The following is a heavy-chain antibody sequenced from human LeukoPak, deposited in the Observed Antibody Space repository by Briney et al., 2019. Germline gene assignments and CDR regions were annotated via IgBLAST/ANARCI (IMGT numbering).Heavy chain of an antibody. Sequence: GGSLRLSCAASGFTFSSYAMSWVRQAPGKGLEWVSAISGSVGSTYYTDSVKGRFTISRDNSKNTLYLQMYSLRAEDTAVYYCAKDLGASNGPGLDVWGQGTTVTVPS. CDR3: AKDLGASNGPGLDV. D-gene: IGHD5-18*01. J-gene: IGHJ6*02. CDR1: GFTFSSYA. V-gene: IGHV3-23*01. CDR2: ISGSVGST.